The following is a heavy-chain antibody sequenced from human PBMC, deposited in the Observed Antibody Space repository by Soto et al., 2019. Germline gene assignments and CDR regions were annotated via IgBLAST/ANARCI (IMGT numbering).Heavy chain of an antibody. J-gene: IGHJ3*01. Sequence: GSLRLSCAASGCSFSRYGIHWVRQAPGKGLEWVAVISYDESTTFYADSVKGRFTISRDNSKNTLFLQMNSLRPEDTAVYYCSKAMIGSYDSDAFDVWGQGTMVTVSS. CDR2: ISYDESTT. D-gene: IGHD3-22*01. V-gene: IGHV3-30*18. CDR3: SKAMIGSYDSDAFDV. CDR1: GCSFSRYG.